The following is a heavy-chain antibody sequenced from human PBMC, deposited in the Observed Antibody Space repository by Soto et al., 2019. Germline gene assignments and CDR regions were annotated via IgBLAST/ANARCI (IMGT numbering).Heavy chain of an antibody. CDR1: GGSFSVYY. CDR3: TRGRTAYYYGSGSYYCFGIDV. J-gene: IGHJ6*02. Sequence: SETLSLTCAVYGGSFSVYYWSWIRQPPGKGLAWFGEINHSGSTNYNPSLKSRVTISVDTSKNQCSLKLSSVTAADTAAYYCTRGRTAYYYGSGSYYCFGIDVWSQGTTVTVSS. V-gene: IGHV4-34*01. D-gene: IGHD3-10*01. CDR2: INHSGST.